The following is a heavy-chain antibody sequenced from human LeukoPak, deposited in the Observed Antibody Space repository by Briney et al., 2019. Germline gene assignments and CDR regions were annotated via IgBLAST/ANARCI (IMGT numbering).Heavy chain of an antibody. V-gene: IGHV1-69*04. D-gene: IGHD3-9*01. CDR2: IIPILGIA. CDR1: GGTFSSYA. Sequence: SVKVSCKASGGTFSSYAISWVRQAPGQGLEWMGRIIPILGIANYAQKFQGRVTITADKSTSTAYMELRSLRSDDTAVYYCARIIGYYDILTGYYNPVDYWGQGTLVTVSS. CDR3: ARIIGYYDILTGYYNPVDY. J-gene: IGHJ4*02.